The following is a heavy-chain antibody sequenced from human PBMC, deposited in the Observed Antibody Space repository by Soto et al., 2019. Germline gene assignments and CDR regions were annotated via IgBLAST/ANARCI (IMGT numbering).Heavy chain of an antibody. Sequence: GGSLRLSCVASAFNFKKFAMAWVRQAAREGLEWVSGIRCCGGSASYADSVKGRFSIARDDSKNTVSLQLNSLRVEDTAQYFCAKADGQQWLIPHLDNWGQGTLVTVSS. CDR1: AFNFKKFA. J-gene: IGHJ4*02. CDR2: IRCCGGSA. D-gene: IGHD6-19*01. V-gene: IGHV3-23*01. CDR3: AKADGQQWLIPHLDN.